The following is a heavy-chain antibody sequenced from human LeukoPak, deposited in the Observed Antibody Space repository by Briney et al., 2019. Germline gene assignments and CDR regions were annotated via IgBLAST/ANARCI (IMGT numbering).Heavy chain of an antibody. CDR2: IYYSGST. J-gene: IGHJ2*01. CDR1: GGSFSGYY. Sequence: PSETLSLTCAVYGGSFSGYYWSWIRQPPGKGLEWIGYIYYSGSTNYNPSLKSRVTISVDTSKNQFSLKLSSVTAADTAVYYCARVHGQWLVPWYFDLWGRGTLVTVSS. D-gene: IGHD6-19*01. V-gene: IGHV4-59*01. CDR3: ARVHGQWLVPWYFDL.